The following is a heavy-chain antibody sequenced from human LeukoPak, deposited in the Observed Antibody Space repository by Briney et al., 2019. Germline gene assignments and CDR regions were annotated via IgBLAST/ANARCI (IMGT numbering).Heavy chain of an antibody. CDR1: GYSFINYW. CDR3: ARRGYSNYVPFDY. D-gene: IGHD4-11*01. CDR2: IYPGDSDI. J-gene: IGHJ4*02. Sequence: GESLKISCQGSGYSFINYWIGWVRQMPGKGLEWMGIIYPGDSDIKYSPSFQGQVTISADKSISTAHLQWSSLKASDTAMYYCARRGYSNYVPFDYWGQGPLVTVSS. V-gene: IGHV5-51*01.